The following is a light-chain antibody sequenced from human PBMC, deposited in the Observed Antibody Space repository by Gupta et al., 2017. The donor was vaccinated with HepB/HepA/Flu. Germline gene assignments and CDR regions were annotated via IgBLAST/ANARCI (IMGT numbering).Light chain of an antibody. CDR1: QSISSW. J-gene: IGKJ2*04. CDR2: KAS. CDR3: QQYKSYPWS. V-gene: IGKV1-5*03. Sequence: DIQMTQSPSTLSASVGDRVTITCRASQSISSWLAWYQQKPGKAPKLLIYKASSLESGVPSRFSGSGSGTDFTLTISSLQPDDFATYYCQQYKSYPWSFGQGTKLEIK.